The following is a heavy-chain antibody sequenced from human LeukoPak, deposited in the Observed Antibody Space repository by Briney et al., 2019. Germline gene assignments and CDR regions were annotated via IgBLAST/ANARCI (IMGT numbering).Heavy chain of an antibody. CDR2: IYYSGST. D-gene: IGHD6-19*01. J-gene: IGHJ3*02. Sequence: SETLSLTCTASAGSISTYYWSWIRQPPGKGLEWMGYIYYSGSTKYNPSLKSRVTISVETSKNQFSLKLSSVTAADTAVYYCGRDRGGIAVAGLDAFDIWGQGTMVTVSS. CDR1: AGSISTYY. CDR3: GRDRGGIAVAGLDAFDI. V-gene: IGHV4-59*12.